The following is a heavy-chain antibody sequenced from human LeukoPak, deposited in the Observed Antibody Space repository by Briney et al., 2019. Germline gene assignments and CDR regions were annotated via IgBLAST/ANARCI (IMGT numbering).Heavy chain of an antibody. CDR2: IYPSNSDT. CDR3: ARHYSSSSPFDY. Sequence: ESLKISCKGSGFSFTTYWIAWVRQMPGKGLEWIGIIYPSNSDTRYSPSFQGQVTISADKSISTAYLQWSSLKASDTAIYYCARHYSSSSPFDYWGQGTLVTVSS. D-gene: IGHD6-6*01. CDR1: GFSFTTYW. J-gene: IGHJ4*02. V-gene: IGHV5-51*01.